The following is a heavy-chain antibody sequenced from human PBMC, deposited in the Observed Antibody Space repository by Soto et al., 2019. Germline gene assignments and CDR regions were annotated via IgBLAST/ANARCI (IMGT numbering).Heavy chain of an antibody. Sequence: QVQLQQSGPGLVKPSETLSLTCTVPAGSVTSDPYYFTWVRRRPGKGLEWIGYIYYTGSTYYSPSLRSRVSTSRDMSKNQFSLRLTSVTAADTAVYYCAAQGGLESRYFYALFAWGQGTLVTVSS. CDR3: AAQGGLESRYFYALFA. CDR2: IYYTGST. J-gene: IGHJ5*02. V-gene: IGHV4-31*03. D-gene: IGHD2-15*01. CDR1: AGSVTSDPYY.